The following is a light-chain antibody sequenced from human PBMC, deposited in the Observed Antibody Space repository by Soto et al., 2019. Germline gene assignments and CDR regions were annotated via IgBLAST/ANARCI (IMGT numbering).Light chain of an antibody. Sequence: QSVLTQPASVSGSPGQSITISCTGTSSDVGGYNYVSWYQQHPGKAPKVIIYEVTNRPSGVSNRFSGSKSGNTASLTISGLQAEDEADYYCTSYTSSSTRVFGTGTKVTVL. CDR2: EVT. CDR1: SSDVGGYNY. CDR3: TSYTSSSTRV. V-gene: IGLV2-14*01. J-gene: IGLJ1*01.